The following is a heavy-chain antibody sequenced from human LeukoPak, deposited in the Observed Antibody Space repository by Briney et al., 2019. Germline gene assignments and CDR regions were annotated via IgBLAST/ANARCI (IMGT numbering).Heavy chain of an antibody. CDR3: ARGGVYFDFWSGYYGPPRTVDAFDI. Sequence: SQTLSLTCTVSRGSISSGGYYWSWIRQPAGKGLEWIGRIYIDGSTNYNPPLKSRVTISVDTSKNQFSLKLSSVTAADTAVYYCARGGVYFDFWSGYYGPPRTVDAFDIWGQGTMVTVSS. J-gene: IGHJ3*02. CDR1: RGSISSGGYY. D-gene: IGHD3-3*01. V-gene: IGHV4-61*02. CDR2: IYIDGST.